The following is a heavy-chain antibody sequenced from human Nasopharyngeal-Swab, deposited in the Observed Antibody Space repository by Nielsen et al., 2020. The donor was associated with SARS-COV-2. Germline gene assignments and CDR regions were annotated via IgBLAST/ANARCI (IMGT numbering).Heavy chain of an antibody. J-gene: IGHJ4*02. V-gene: IGHV1-69*13. D-gene: IGHD5-24*01. Sequence: SVKVSCKASGYTFTSYYMHWVRQAPGQGLEWMGGIIPIFGTANYAQKFQGRVTITADESTSTAYMELSSLRSEDTAVYYCASPEGELQWEEFDYWGQGTLVTVSS. CDR2: IIPIFGTA. CDR3: ASPEGELQWEEFDY. CDR1: GYTFTSYY.